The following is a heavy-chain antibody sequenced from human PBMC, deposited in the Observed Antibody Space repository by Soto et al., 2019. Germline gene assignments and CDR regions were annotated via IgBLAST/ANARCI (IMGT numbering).Heavy chain of an antibody. CDR1: GYTFTGYY. Sequence: GASVKVSCKASGYTFTGYYMHWLRQAPGQGLEWMGWINPNSGGTNYAQKFQGRVTMTRDTSISTAYMELSRLRSDDTAVYYCARDYSSSWYYYYGMDVWGQGTTVTVSS. J-gene: IGHJ6*02. CDR2: INPNSGGT. V-gene: IGHV1-2*02. CDR3: ARDYSSSWYYYYGMDV. D-gene: IGHD6-13*01.